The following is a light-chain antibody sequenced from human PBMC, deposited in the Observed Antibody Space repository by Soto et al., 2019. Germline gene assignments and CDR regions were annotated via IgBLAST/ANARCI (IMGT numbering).Light chain of an antibody. CDR3: QQYGSSPYT. CDR2: GAS. J-gene: IGKJ2*01. CDR1: QSVSSSY. V-gene: IGKV3-20*01. Sequence: PGDRATLSCRASQSVSSSYLAWYQQKPGQAPRLLIYGASSRATGIPDRFSGSGSGTDFTLTISRLEPEDFAVYYCQQYGSSPYTFGQGTKLEIK.